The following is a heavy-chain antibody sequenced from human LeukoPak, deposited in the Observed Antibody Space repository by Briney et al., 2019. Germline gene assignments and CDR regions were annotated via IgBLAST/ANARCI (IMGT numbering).Heavy chain of an antibody. CDR2: IYYSGST. D-gene: IGHD3-22*01. V-gene: IGHV4-39*01. Sequence: PSETLSLTCTVSGGSIVSSSDYWGWVRQPPGKGLEWIATIYYSGSTYYNPSLKSRVTISVDTSNNQFSLKLSSVTAADTAVYYCANSAAPSFYDSRGSDTFDIWGQGTMVTVSS. J-gene: IGHJ3*02. CDR3: ANSAAPSFYDSRGSDTFDI. CDR1: GGSIVSSSDY.